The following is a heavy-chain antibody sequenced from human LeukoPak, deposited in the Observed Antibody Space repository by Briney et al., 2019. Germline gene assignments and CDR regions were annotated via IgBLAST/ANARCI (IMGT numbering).Heavy chain of an antibody. CDR1: GFTFSSYA. V-gene: IGHV3-23*01. CDR2: ISGSGGTT. CDR3: AIVLGVVI. J-gene: IGHJ4*02. D-gene: IGHD3-3*01. Sequence: GGSLRLSCAASGFTFSSYAMSWVRQAPGKGLEWVSTISGSGGTTNYADSVKGRFTISRDNAKNSLYLQMNSLRAEDTAVYYCAIVLGVVIWGQGTLVTVSS.